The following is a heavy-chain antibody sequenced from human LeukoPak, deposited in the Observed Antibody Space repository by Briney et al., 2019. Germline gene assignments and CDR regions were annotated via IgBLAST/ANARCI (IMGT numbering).Heavy chain of an antibody. Sequence: GRSLRLSCAASGFTFSSYGMHWVRQAPGKGLEWVAVISYDGSNKYYADSVKGRFTISRDNSKNTLYLQMNSLRAEDTAVYYCVKDVSRDIVATGGFDPWGQGTLVTVSS. CDR3: VKDVSRDIVATGGFDP. CDR1: GFTFSSYG. CDR2: ISYDGSNK. V-gene: IGHV3-30*18. J-gene: IGHJ5*02. D-gene: IGHD5-12*01.